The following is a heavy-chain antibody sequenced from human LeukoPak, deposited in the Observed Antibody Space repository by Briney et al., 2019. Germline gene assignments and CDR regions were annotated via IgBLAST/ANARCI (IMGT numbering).Heavy chain of an antibody. CDR3: ARDSSSGGWFDP. Sequence: GGSLRLSCAASGFTFSSYSMNWVRQAPGKGLEWVSSISSSSSYIYYADPVKGRFTISRDNAKNSLYLQMNSLRAEDTAVYYCARDSSSGGWFDPWGQGTLVTVSS. CDR1: GFTFSSYS. D-gene: IGHD6-13*01. V-gene: IGHV3-21*01. J-gene: IGHJ5*02. CDR2: ISSSSSYI.